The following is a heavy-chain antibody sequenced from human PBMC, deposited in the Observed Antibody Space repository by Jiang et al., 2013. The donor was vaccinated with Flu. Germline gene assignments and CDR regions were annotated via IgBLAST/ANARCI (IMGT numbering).Heavy chain of an antibody. J-gene: IGHJ6*02. V-gene: IGHV7-4-1*02. Sequence: GQGLEWMGWINTNTGNPTYVQGFTGRFVFSLDTSVSTAYLQISSLKAEDTAVYYCARDRGYYGSGSLGMDVWGQGTTVTVSS. CDR2: INTNTGNP. D-gene: IGHD3-10*01. CDR3: ARDRGYYGSGSLGMDV.